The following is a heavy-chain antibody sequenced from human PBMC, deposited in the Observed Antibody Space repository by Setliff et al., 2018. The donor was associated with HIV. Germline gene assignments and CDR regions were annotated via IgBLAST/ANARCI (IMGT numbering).Heavy chain of an antibody. CDR2: ISNSGSYI. CDR1: GFTFSTYN. CDR3: ARELRYSYGASFDY. D-gene: IGHD5-18*01. Sequence: PGGSLRLSCAASGFTFSTYNMNWVRQAPGKGLEWVSSISNSGSYIYYADSLKGRFTISRDNAKNSLYLQMNSLRAEDTAVYYCARELRYSYGASFDYWGQGTLVTVSS. V-gene: IGHV3-21*01. J-gene: IGHJ4*02.